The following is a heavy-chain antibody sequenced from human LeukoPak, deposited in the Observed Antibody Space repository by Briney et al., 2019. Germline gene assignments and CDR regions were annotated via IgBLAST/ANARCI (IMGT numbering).Heavy chain of an antibody. CDR3: ARDIAAAGTHLQY. V-gene: IGHV3-30-3*01. J-gene: IGHJ1*01. CDR2: ISYDGSGK. Sequence: AGSLRLSCAASGFTFSSYAMRWVRQAPGKGLEWVAVISYDGSGKYYADSEKGRFTISRDNSKNPLYLQMPSLRAQDTPVYHRARDIAAAGTHLQYWGKGTMVPVSS. D-gene: IGHD6-13*01. CDR1: GFTFSSYA.